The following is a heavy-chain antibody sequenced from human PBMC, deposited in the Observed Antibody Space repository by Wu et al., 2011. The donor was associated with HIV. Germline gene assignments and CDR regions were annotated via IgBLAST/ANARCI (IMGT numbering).Heavy chain of an antibody. CDR1: GYTFTSYG. J-gene: IGHJ4*02. CDR3: AGTLRGYDSDVVVFDY. D-gene: IGHD3-22*01. V-gene: IGHV1-18*01. CDR2: IRTYNGNT. Sequence: QVQLVQSGAEVKKPVASVTVSCKASGYTFTSYGISWVRQAPGQGLEWMGWIRTYNGNTNYAQKLQGRVTMTTDTSTSTAYMELRSLGSDDTAVYYCAGTLRGYDSDVVVFDYWGQGTLVTVSS.